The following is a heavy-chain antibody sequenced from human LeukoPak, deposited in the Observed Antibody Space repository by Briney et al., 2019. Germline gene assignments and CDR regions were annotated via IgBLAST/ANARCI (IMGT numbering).Heavy chain of an antibody. CDR3: AREGGRGSGTRGSFFDH. J-gene: IGHJ4*02. CDR1: GYTFTGYY. Sequence: ASVKVSCKSSGYTFTGYYIHWVRQAPGQELEWVGYIDPNDGRTHFAQKFQGSVTMTRDTSINTVYMELSSLTSDDTAVYYCAREGGRGSGTRGSFFDHWGQGTLVTVSS. V-gene: IGHV1-2*02. D-gene: IGHD1-26*01. CDR2: IDPNDGRT.